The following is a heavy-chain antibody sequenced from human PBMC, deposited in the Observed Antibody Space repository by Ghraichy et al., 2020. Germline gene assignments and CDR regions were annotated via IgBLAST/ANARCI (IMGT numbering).Heavy chain of an antibody. J-gene: IGHJ3*02. CDR2: IKQDGSEK. V-gene: IGHV3-7*03. Sequence: GESLNISCAASGFTFSSYWMSWVRQAPGKGLEWVANIKQDGSEKYYVDSVKGRFTISRDNAKNSLYLQMNSLRAEDTAVYYCASLGDGYNWSENDAFDIWGQGTMVTVSS. D-gene: IGHD5-24*01. CDR3: ASLGDGYNWSENDAFDI. CDR1: GFTFSSYW.